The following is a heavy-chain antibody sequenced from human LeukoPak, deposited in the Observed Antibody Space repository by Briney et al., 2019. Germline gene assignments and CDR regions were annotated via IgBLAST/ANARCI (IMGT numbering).Heavy chain of an antibody. Sequence: GASVKVSCKASGGSFSSYAVSWVRQAPGQGLEWMGRIIPMLGTANYPQKFQGRVTITADKSTSTAYMELSSLRSEDTAVYYCSNTLAYCGGDCFLAVWGQGTTVTVSS. CDR1: GGSFSSYA. V-gene: IGHV1-69*04. CDR3: SNTLAYCGGDCFLAV. CDR2: IIPMLGTA. J-gene: IGHJ6*02. D-gene: IGHD2-21*02.